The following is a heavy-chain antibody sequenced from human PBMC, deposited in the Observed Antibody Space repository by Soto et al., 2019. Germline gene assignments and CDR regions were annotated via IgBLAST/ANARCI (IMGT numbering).Heavy chain of an antibody. CDR1: GGSISSYY. D-gene: IGHD6-19*01. CDR2: IYYSGST. CDR3: AEGGEQWLGHYYYYMDV. J-gene: IGHJ6*03. V-gene: IGHV4-59*08. Sequence: PSETLSLTCTVSGGSISSYYWSWIRQPPGKGLEWIGYIYYSGSTNYNPSLKSRVTISVDTSKNQFSLKLSSVTAADTAVYYCAEGGEQWLGHYYYYMDVWGKGTTVTVSS.